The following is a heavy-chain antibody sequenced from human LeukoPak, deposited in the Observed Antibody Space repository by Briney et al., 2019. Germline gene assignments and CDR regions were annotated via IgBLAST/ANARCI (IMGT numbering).Heavy chain of an antibody. J-gene: IGHJ5*02. Sequence: GGSLRLSCAASGFTVSSNYMSWVRQAPGKGLEWVSNIFSDGSTYYADSVKGRFTISRDNSKDTLFLQMNSLRAEDTAVYYCAKVTSWSFTWGQGTLVTVSS. CDR3: AKVTSWSFT. V-gene: IGHV3-53*01. CDR2: IFSDGST. D-gene: IGHD2-2*01. CDR1: GFTVSSNY.